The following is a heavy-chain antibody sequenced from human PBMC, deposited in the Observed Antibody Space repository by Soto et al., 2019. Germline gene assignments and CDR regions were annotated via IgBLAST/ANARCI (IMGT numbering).Heavy chain of an antibody. J-gene: IGHJ6*02. D-gene: IGHD3-3*01. V-gene: IGHV1-8*01. CDR3: ARGGDYDLQNYYYGMDV. Sequence: ASVKVSCKASGYTFTSYDINWVRQATGQGLEWMGWMNPNSGNTGYAQKFQGRVTMTRNTSISTAYMELSSLRSEDTAVYYCARGGDYDLQNYYYGMDVWGQVTTVTVSS. CDR2: MNPNSGNT. CDR1: GYTFTSYD.